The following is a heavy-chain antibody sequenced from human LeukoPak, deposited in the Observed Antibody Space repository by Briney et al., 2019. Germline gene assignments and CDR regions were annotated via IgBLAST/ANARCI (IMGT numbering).Heavy chain of an antibody. CDR2: ISYDGSNK. J-gene: IGHJ4*02. D-gene: IGHD2-15*01. Sequence: PGGSLRLSCAASGFTFSNYAIHWVRQAPGKGLEWGAIISYDGSNKYYADSVKGRFTISRDNSKNTLYLQMNSLRTEDTAVYYCARDLYYCSGGSCYQGVIDYWGQGTLVTVSS. V-gene: IGHV3-30-3*01. CDR1: GFTFSNYA. CDR3: ARDLYYCSGGSCYQGVIDY.